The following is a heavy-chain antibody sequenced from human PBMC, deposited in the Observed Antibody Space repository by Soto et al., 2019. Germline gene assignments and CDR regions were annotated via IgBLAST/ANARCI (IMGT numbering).Heavy chain of an antibody. J-gene: IGHJ4*02. CDR2: ITDGLTK. CDR3: ARDTSHGVTIGGLDS. CDR1: GFTVSSKY. Sequence: PGGSLRLSCAASGFTVSSKYMSWVRQAPGKGLEWVAHITDGLTKHYADFVQGRFTISRDNAKNSLYLELTDLRDDDTAVYYCARDTSHGVTIGGLDSWGQGTLVTVSS. D-gene: IGHD3-16*01. V-gene: IGHV3-48*02.